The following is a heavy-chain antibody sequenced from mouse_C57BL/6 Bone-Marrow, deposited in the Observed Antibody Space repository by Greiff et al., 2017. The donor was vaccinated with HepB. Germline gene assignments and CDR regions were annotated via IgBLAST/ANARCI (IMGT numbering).Heavy chain of an antibody. CDR3: ARDRYSNPCWYFDV. CDR2: INYDGSST. V-gene: IGHV5-16*01. CDR1: GFTFSDYY. D-gene: IGHD2-5*01. J-gene: IGHJ1*03. Sequence: EVMLVESEGGLVQPGSSMKLSCTASGFTFSDYYMAWVRQVPEKGLEWVANINYDGSSTYYLDSLKSRFIISRDNAKNILYLQMSSLKSEDTATYYCARDRYSNPCWYFDVWGTGTTVTVSS.